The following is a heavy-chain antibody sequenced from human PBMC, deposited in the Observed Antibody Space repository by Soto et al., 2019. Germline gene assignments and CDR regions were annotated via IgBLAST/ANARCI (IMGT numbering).Heavy chain of an antibody. D-gene: IGHD3-3*01. Sequence: GGSLRLSCAASGFTFNTYAMTWVRQAPGKGLEWVSEISGSGGSTYYADSVKGRFTISRDNSENALYLQMNSLRAEDTAVYYCARRSGGSRGPFDYWGQGTLVTVSS. CDR2: ISGSGGST. J-gene: IGHJ4*02. CDR1: GFTFNTYA. V-gene: IGHV3-23*01. CDR3: ARRSGGSRGPFDY.